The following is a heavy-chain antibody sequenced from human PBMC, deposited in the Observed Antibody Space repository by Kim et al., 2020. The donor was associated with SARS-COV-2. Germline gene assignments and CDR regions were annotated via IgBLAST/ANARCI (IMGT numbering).Heavy chain of an antibody. CDR3: ARYRITMVRGVHPGHYFDY. J-gene: IGHJ4*02. V-gene: IGHV4-34*01. D-gene: IGHD3-10*01. Sequence: SETLSLTCAVYGGSFSGYYWSWIRQPPGKGLEWIGEINHSGSTNYNPSLKSRVTISVDTSKNQFSLKLSSVTAADTAVYYCARYRITMVRGVHPGHYFDYWGQGTLVTVSS. CDR2: INHSGST. CDR1: GGSFSGYY.